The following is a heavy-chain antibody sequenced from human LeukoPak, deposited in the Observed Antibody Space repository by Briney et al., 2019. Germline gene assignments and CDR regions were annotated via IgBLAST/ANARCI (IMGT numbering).Heavy chain of an antibody. CDR3: ARQYGRPYDY. D-gene: IGHD4-17*01. Sequence: GESLKISCKGSGYTFSSSCIGWVRQMPGKGLEWMGIIYPGDSDTRYSPSFQGQVTISADKSINTAYLQWSSLKATDTGMYFCARQYGRPYDYWGQGTLVTVPS. CDR2: IYPGDSDT. CDR1: GYTFSSSC. J-gene: IGHJ4*02. V-gene: IGHV5-51*01.